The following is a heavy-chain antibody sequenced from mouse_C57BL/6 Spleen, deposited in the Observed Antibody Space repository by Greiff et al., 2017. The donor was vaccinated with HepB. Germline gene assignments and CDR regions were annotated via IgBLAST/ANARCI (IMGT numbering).Heavy chain of an antibody. V-gene: IGHV1-19*01. CDR1: GYTFTDYY. D-gene: IGHD1-1*01. CDR3: ARFPYGSSYGRYFDV. Sequence: EVKLQESGPVLVKPGASVKMSCKASGYTFTDYYMNWVKQSHGKSLEWIGVINPYNGGTSYNQKFKGKATLTVDKSSSTAYMELNSLTSEDSAVYYCARFPYGSSYGRYFDVWGTGTTVTVSS. CDR2: INPYNGGT. J-gene: IGHJ1*03.